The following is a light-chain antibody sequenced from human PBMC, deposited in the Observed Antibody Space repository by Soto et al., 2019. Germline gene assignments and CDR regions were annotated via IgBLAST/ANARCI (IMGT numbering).Light chain of an antibody. Sequence: DIQMTQSPSSLSASVGDRVTITCRASQSISGHLNWYQHKPGKAPELLIYATSTLHIGVPSRFSGSGSGTDFSLTISSLQPEDFATYYCQHYNSYSEAFGQGTKVELK. J-gene: IGKJ1*01. V-gene: IGKV1-39*01. CDR1: QSISGH. CDR3: QHYNSYSEA. CDR2: ATS.